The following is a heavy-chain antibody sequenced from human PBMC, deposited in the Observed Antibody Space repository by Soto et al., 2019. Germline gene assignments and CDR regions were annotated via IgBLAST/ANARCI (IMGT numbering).Heavy chain of an antibody. CDR2: IKSKTDGGTT. CDR1: GFTFSNAW. V-gene: IGHV3-15*07. D-gene: IGHD2-2*01. Sequence: ESGGGLVKPGGSLRLSCAASGFTFSNAWMNWVRQAPGKGLEWVGRIKSKTDGGTTDYAAPVKGRFTISRDDSKNTLYLQMNSLKTEDTAVYYCTTEQGYCSSTSCFYFDYWGQGTLVTVSS. CDR3: TTEQGYCSSTSCFYFDY. J-gene: IGHJ4*02.